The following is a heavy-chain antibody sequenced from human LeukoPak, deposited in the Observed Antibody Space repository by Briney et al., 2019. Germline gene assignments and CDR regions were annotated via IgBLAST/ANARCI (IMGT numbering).Heavy chain of an antibody. J-gene: IGHJ5*02. V-gene: IGHV3-30*02. CDR2: IRYDGSNK. CDR3: LIVVVPAAINPLNWFDP. CDR1: GFTFSSYG. Sequence: GGSLRLSCAASGFTFSSYGMHWVRQAPGKGLEWVAFIRYDGSNKYCADSVKGRFTISRDNSKNTLFLQMNSLRAEDTAMYYCLIVVVPAAINPLNWFDPWGQGTLVTVSS. D-gene: IGHD2-2*01.